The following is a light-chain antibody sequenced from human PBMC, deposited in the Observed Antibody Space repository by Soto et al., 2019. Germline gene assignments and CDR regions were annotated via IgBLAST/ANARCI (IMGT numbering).Light chain of an antibody. Sequence: DIQMTQSPSTLSASVGDRVTITCRASQSFNNRLAWYQQKPGKAPKLLIYKASSLESGVPSRFSGSGSGTEVNLTISSLQPDDFGTYYCQQYNSWTFGQGTKVEIK. CDR2: KAS. V-gene: IGKV1-5*03. J-gene: IGKJ1*01. CDR3: QQYNSWT. CDR1: QSFNNR.